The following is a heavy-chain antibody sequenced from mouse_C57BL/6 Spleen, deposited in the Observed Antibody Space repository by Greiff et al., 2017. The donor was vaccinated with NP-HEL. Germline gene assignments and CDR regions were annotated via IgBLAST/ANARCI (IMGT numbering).Heavy chain of an antibody. V-gene: IGHV1-22*01. CDR3: AKILGDWYFDV. CDR1: GYTFTDYN. D-gene: IGHD4-1*01. CDR2: INPNNGGT. J-gene: IGHJ1*03. Sequence: EVQLQQSGPELVKPGASVKMSCKASGYTFTDYNMHWVKQSHGKSLEWIGYINPNNGGTSYNQKFKGKATLTVNKSSSTAYMELRSLTSEDSAVYYCAKILGDWYFDVWGTGTTVSVSS.